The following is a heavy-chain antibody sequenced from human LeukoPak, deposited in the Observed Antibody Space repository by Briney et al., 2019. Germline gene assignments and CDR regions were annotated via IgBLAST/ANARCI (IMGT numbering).Heavy chain of an antibody. J-gene: IGHJ5*02. CDR3: ARGDSNLRAGGVNWFDP. CDR2: ISYDGSNK. Sequence: PGRSLRLSCAASVFTFSSYAMHWVRQAPGKGLEWVAVISYDGSNKYYADSVKGRFTISRDNSKNTLYLQMNSLRAEDTAVYYCARGDSNLRAGGVNWFDPWGQGTLVTVSS. D-gene: IGHD4-11*01. CDR1: VFTFSSYA. V-gene: IGHV3-30-3*01.